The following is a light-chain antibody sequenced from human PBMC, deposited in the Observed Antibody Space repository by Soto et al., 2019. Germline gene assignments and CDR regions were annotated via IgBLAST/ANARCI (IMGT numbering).Light chain of an antibody. J-gene: IGKJ4*01. CDR2: EAS. CDR1: QGISSW. CDR3: QQYNSSPLT. V-gene: IGKV1-5*01. Sequence: DIQMTQSPSTLSASVGDRVTITCRANQGISSWLAWYQQKPGKAPKLLIYEASSLQRGVPSRFSGSGSGTEFTLTISSLQPDDFATYYCQQYNSSPLTFGGGTKVEIK.